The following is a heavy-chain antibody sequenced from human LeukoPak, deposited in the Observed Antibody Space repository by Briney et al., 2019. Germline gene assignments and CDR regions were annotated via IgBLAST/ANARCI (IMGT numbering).Heavy chain of an antibody. Sequence: GGSLRLSCAASGFTFSSYWMHWVRQAPGKGLVWVSRINSDGSSTNYADSVKGRFTISRDNAKNTLFLLMNRLRAEDTAVYYCARGRPHGNDYWGQGTLVTVSS. J-gene: IGHJ4*02. CDR1: GFTFSSYW. D-gene: IGHD4-23*01. V-gene: IGHV3-74*01. CDR2: INSDGSST. CDR3: ARGRPHGNDY.